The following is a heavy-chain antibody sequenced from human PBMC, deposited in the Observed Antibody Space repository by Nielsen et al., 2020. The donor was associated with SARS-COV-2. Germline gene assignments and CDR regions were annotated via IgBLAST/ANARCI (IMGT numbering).Heavy chain of an antibody. CDR2: ISYDGSNK. V-gene: IGHV3-30*03. Sequence: GESLKISCAASGFTFTSHWMSWVRQAPGKGLEWVAVISYDGSNKYYADSVKGRFTISRDNSKNTLYLQMNSLRAEDTAVYYCAREPFCSTTSCRGRLVHWGQGTLVSVSS. D-gene: IGHD2-2*01. CDR3: AREPFCSTTSCRGRLVH. CDR1: GFTFTSHW. J-gene: IGHJ5*02.